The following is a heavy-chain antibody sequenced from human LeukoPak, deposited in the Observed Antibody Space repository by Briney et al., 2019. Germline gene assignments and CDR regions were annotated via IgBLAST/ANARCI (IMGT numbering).Heavy chain of an antibody. J-gene: IGHJ6*03. CDR2: IIAIFGTA. CDR3: ARVRGSGSYYNGGYYYYYMDV. Sequence: SVKVSCKASGGTFSSYAISWVRQAPGQGLEWMGGIIAIFGTANYAQKFQGRVTITADESTSKAYMELSSLRSEDTAVYYCARVRGSGSYYNGGYYYYYMDVWGKGTTVTISS. V-gene: IGHV1-69*13. D-gene: IGHD3-10*01. CDR1: GGTFSSYA.